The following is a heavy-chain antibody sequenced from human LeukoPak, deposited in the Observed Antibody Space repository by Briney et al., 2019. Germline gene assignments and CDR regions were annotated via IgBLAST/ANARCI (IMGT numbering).Heavy chain of an antibody. D-gene: IGHD2-2*01. CDR3: ARTPPIVVVVPAAMYY. J-gene: IGHJ4*02. V-gene: IGHV1-18*01. CDR2: ISAYNGNT. CDR1: GYTLTSYG. Sequence: ASVKVSCKASGYTLTSYGISWVRQAPGQGLEWMGWISAYNGNTNYAQKLQGRVTMTTDTSTSTAYMELRSLRSDDTAVYYCARTPPIVVVVPAAMYYWGQGTLVTVSS.